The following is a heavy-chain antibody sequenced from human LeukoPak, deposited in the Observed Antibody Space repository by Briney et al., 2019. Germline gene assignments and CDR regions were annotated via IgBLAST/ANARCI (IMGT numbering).Heavy chain of an antibody. J-gene: IGHJ4*02. D-gene: IGHD1-26*01. CDR2: TNPSGGST. V-gene: IGHV1-46*01. CDR3: ARGSFSRPGIVGVLIDY. Sequence: ASVKVSCKASGYTFTSYYMHWVRQAPGQGLEWLGITNPSGGSTSYAQKFQGRVTMTRDTSTSTVYMELSSLRSEDTAVYYCARGSFSRPGIVGVLIDYWGQGTLVTVSS. CDR1: GYTFTSYY.